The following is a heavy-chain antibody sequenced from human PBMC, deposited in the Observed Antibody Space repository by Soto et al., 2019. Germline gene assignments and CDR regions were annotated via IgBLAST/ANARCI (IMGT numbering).Heavy chain of an antibody. J-gene: IGHJ4*02. D-gene: IGHD2-15*01. CDR3: ARWSCFGGYDY. V-gene: IGHV1-2*04. CDR2: INPNGGGT. CDR1: GYTFTDYE. Sequence: QVHLVQAGAEVKKPGASVKVSCKASGYTFTDYEIHWVRQARGQGLEWMGWINPNGGGTNSAQKFLGWVTMTRDTSITTAYLNLTWLNSDDTAVYYCARWSCFGGYDYWGEGTLGTVST.